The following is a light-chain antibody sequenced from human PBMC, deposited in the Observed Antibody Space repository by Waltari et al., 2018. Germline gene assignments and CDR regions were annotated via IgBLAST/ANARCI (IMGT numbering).Light chain of an antibody. CDR2: AAS. V-gene: IGKV1-8*01. CDR1: QGISSY. Sequence: IRMTQSPSSFSASTGDRVTITCRASQGISSYLAWYQQKPGKAPKLLIYAASTLQSGVPSRFSGSGSGTDFTLTISCLQSEDFATYYCQQYYGYPRTFGQGTKVEIK. CDR3: QQYYGYPRT. J-gene: IGKJ1*01.